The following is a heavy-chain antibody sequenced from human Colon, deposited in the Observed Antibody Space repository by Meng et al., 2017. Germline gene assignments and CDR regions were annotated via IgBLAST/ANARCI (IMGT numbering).Heavy chain of an antibody. CDR2: IIPIFGRT. J-gene: IGHJ6*02. CDR1: GGTFSSYA. D-gene: IGHD3-16*01. Sequence: SAKVSCKASGGTFSSYAISWVRQAPGQGLEWMGGIIPIFGRTNYAQKFQGRVTITTDESTSTAYMELSSLRSEDTAVYYCARARGGYYYGMDVWGQGTTVTVSS. V-gene: IGHV1-69*05. CDR3: ARARGGYYYGMDV.